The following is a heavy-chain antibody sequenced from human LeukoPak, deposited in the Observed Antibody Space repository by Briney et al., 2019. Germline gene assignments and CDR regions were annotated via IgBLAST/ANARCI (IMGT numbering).Heavy chain of an antibody. CDR2: ISSNGGST. D-gene: IGHD2-21*01. CDR3: ARMYCGGGKCYLSYFDY. Sequence: RGSLRLSCAASGFTFSSCAMSWVRQTPGKGLEWVSSISSNGGSTYYADSVKGRFTISRDNAKDSLDLQLNSLRGEDTAVYYCARMYCGGGKCYLSYFDYWGQGTVVTVSS. V-gene: IGHV3-23*01. CDR1: GFTFSSCA. J-gene: IGHJ4*02.